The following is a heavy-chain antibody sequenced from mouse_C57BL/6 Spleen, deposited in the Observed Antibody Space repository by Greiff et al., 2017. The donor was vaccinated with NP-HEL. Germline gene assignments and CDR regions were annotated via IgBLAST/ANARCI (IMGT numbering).Heavy chain of an antibody. V-gene: IGHV5-17*01. Sequence: EVKLEESGGGLVKPGGSLKLSCAASGFTFSDYGMHWVRQAPEKGLEWVAYISSGSSTIYYADTVKGRFTISRDNAKNTLFLQMTSLRSEDTAMYYCATERIYYDYEGLAYWGQGTLVTVSA. CDR1: GFTFSDYG. CDR2: ISSGSSTI. D-gene: IGHD2-4*01. J-gene: IGHJ3*01. CDR3: ATERIYYDYEGLAY.